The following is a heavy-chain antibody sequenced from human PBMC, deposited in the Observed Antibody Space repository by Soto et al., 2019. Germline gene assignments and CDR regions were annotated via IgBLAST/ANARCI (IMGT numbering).Heavy chain of an antibody. CDR3: ARDTLATYYYDSSGYPLGFDP. J-gene: IGHJ5*02. CDR2: INAGNGNT. CDR1: GYTFTSYA. Sequence: GASVKVSCKASGYTFTSYAMHWVRQAPGQRLEWMGWINAGNGNTKYSQKFQGRVTITRDTSASTAYMELSSLRSEDTAVYYCARDTLATYYYDSSGYPLGFDPWGQGTLVTVS. D-gene: IGHD3-22*01. V-gene: IGHV1-3*01.